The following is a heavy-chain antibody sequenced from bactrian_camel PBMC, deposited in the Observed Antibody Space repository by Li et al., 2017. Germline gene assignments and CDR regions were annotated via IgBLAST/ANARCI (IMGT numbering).Heavy chain of an antibody. CDR1: GFTFSSHY. J-gene: IGHJ4*01. D-gene: IGHD5*01. CDR3: AADPSRELWVGYPPYKY. Sequence: HVQLVESGGGLVQPGGSLRLSCAASGFTFSSHYMSWVRQAPGKGLEWVSGINNEDTVYADSVKGRFTISRDNAKNTLYLQMNSLKPEDTAVYYCAADPSRELWVGYPPYKYWGQGTQVTVS. CDR2: INNEDT. V-gene: IGHV3S6*01.